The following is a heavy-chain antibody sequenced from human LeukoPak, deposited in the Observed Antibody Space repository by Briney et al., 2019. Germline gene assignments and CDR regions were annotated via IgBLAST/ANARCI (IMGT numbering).Heavy chain of an antibody. CDR2: IYSDGRT. J-gene: IGHJ4*02. CDR3: AREVGGYIGEWGYFDY. D-gene: IGHD5-12*01. V-gene: IGHV3-66*01. Sequence: GESLRLYCAASGFSVIRSFMSWVRQAPGKGLEWVSVIYSDGRTYYADAVKGRFTISRDNSQNTLYLLMNSLRAEDTAVYYCAREVGGYIGEWGYFDYWGQGTLVAVSS. CDR1: GFSVIRSF.